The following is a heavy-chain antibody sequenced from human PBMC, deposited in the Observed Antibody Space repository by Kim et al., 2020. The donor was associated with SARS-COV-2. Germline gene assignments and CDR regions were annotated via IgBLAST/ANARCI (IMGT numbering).Heavy chain of an antibody. CDR2: INHSGST. Sequence: SETLSLTCAVYGGSFSGYYWSWIRQPPGKGLEWIGEINHSGSTNYNPSLKSRVTISVDTSKNQFSLKLSSVTAADTAVYYCARGRVVDYWGQGTLVTVPS. CDR3: ARGRVVDY. CDR1: GGSFSGYY. J-gene: IGHJ4*02. V-gene: IGHV4-34*01.